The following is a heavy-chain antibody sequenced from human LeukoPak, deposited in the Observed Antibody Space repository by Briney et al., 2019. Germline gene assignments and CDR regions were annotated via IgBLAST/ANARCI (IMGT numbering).Heavy chain of an antibody. Sequence: SETLSLTCTVSGDSISPYSWSWIRQSPGKGLEWIGYFYYSGSTNYNPSLKGRVTISVDTSKNQFSLKLSSVTAADTAVYYCARHQYSYGPYNWFDPWGQGTLVTVSS. CDR3: ARHQYSYGPYNWFDP. D-gene: IGHD5-18*01. CDR1: GDSISPYS. J-gene: IGHJ5*02. CDR2: FYYSGST. V-gene: IGHV4-59*01.